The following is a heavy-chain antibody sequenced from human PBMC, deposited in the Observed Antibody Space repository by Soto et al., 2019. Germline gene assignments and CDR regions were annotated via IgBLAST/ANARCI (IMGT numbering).Heavy chain of an antibody. CDR1: GGTFSSYA. J-gene: IGHJ6*02. CDR3: ASGGGTMVRGDRYYYGLAV. V-gene: IGHV1-69*06. CDR2: IIPIFGTA. D-gene: IGHD3-10*01. Sequence: QVQLVQSWAEVKKPGYSVKVSCKASGGTFSSYAISWVRQAPGQGLEWMGGIIPIFGTANYAQKFQGRVTISADKSTSTAYVELSSLGTEDTAVYYCASGGGTMVRGDRYYYGLAVWGQETTVTDSS.